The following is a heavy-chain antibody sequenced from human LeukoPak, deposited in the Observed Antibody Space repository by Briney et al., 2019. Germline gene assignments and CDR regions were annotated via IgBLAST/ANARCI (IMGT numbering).Heavy chain of an antibody. CDR1: GYTFTGYY. CDR2: IHPNSGGT. V-gene: IGHV1-2*02. D-gene: IGHD3-10*01. CDR3: ARIFRSGSFYKY. J-gene: IGHJ4*02. Sequence: ASVKVSCKASGYTFTGYYIHWVRQAPGQGLEWMGWIHPNSGGTTYAQNFQGRVTMTRDTSINTAYMELSSLRSDDTAVYYCARIFRSGSFYKYWGQGTLVTVSS.